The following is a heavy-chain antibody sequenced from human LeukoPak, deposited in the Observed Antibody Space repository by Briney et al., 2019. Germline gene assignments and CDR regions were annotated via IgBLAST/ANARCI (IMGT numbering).Heavy chain of an antibody. CDR2: ISGSGGST. D-gene: IGHD6-19*01. Sequence: PGGSLRLSCAASGFTFSSYAMTWVRQAPGKGLEWVSAISGSGGSTYYADSVKGRFTISRDNSKNTLYLQMNSLRAEDTAVYYCAKDPGVIAVAGPYYYYGMDVWGQGTTVTVSS. V-gene: IGHV3-23*01. CDR3: AKDPGVIAVAGPYYYYGMDV. J-gene: IGHJ6*02. CDR1: GFTFSSYA.